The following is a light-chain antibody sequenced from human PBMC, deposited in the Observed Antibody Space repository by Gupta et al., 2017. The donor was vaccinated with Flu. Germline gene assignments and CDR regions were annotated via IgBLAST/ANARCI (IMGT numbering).Light chain of an antibody. CDR2: ELT. V-gene: IGLV2-14*01. J-gene: IGLJ1*01. Sequence: QSALTQPASVSGSPGQSTTIPSTGTSSDVGAYNYVPWHQQHPVKAPKLIIYELTNRPPGVSDRFSGSKSGDTASLTISELQAEDEADYYCCSYTSSSTYVFGTGTRVTVL. CDR3: CSYTSSSTYV. CDR1: SSDVGAYNY.